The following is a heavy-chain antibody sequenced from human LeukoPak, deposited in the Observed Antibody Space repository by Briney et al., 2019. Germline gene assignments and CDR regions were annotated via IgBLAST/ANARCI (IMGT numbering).Heavy chain of an antibody. D-gene: IGHD6-25*01. V-gene: IGHV4-59*01. J-gene: IGHJ4*02. CDR2: IYYSGSA. CDR1: GGSISSYY. CDR3: ARAGGVKTAALDLDY. Sequence: SETLSLTCTVSGGSISSYYWSWIRQPPGKGLEWIGNIYYSGSANHNPSLKSRVTISRDTSKNQFSLKLTSVTTADTAVYYCARAGGVKTAALDLDYWGQGTLVTVSS.